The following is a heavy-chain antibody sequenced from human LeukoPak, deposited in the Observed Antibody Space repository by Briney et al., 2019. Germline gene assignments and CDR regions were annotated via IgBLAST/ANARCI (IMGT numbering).Heavy chain of an antibody. J-gene: IGHJ4*02. CDR3: ARGAPGVATIFDY. CDR1: GGSFGVYY. V-gene: IGHV4-34*01. D-gene: IGHD5-12*01. CDR2: INHSGST. Sequence: PSETLSLTCAVYGGSFGVYYWSWIRQPPGKGLEWIGEINHSGSTNYNPSLKSRVTISVDRSKNQFSLKLSSVTAADTAVYYCARGAPGVATIFDYWGQGTLVTVSS.